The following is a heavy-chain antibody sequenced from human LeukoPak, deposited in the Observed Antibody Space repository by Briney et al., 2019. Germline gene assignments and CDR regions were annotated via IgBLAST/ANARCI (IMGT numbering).Heavy chain of an antibody. CDR3: AKNDNWGRVEGSFDD. CDR1: GFTFEKFA. J-gene: IGHJ3*01. D-gene: IGHD1-1*01. Sequence: GGSLRLSCAASGFTFEKFAMNWVRQAPGKGLEWVSTITGSGSDTFYADSVKGRALISRDNSKATMYLQMQSLRAEDTALYYCAKNDNWGRVEGSFDDWGQGTMVIVSS. CDR2: ITGSGSDT. V-gene: IGHV3-23*01.